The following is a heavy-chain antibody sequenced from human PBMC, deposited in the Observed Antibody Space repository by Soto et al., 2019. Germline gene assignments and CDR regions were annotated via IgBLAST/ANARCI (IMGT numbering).Heavy chain of an antibody. CDR2: ISAYNGNT. CDR1: GYTFTSYG. V-gene: IGHV1-18*01. J-gene: IGHJ4*02. D-gene: IGHD3-3*01. Sequence: QVQLVQSGAEVKKPGASVKVSCKASGYTFTSYGIRWVRQAPGQGLEWMGWISAYNGNTNYAQKLQGRVTMTTDTSTSTAYMELRSLRSDDTAVYYCARDAMTVFGVVIIPPFDYWGQGTLVTVSS. CDR3: ARDAMTVFGVVIIPPFDY.